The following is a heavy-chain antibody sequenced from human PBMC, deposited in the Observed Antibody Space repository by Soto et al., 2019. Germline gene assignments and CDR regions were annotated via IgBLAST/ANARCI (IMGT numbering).Heavy chain of an antibody. J-gene: IGHJ5*02. V-gene: IGHV3-48*03. Sequence: GGSLRLSCAASGFAFSTYEMNWVRQAPGKGLEWVSKISSSSSSTFYADSVKGRFIISRDNAKNSLYLQMNRLRAEDTAVYYCTRRVIVPVAETIPGCFDPWGQGTLVTVSS. CDR2: ISSSSSST. CDR3: TRRVIVPVAETIPGCFDP. CDR1: GFAFSTYE. D-gene: IGHD2-2*02.